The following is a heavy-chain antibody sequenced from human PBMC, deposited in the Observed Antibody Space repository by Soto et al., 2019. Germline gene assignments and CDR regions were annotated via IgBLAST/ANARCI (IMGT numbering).Heavy chain of an antibody. Sequence: LGESLRISCKGSGYSFTSYWIGWVRQMPGKGLEWMGIIYPGDSDTRYSPSFQGQVTISADKSISTAYLQWSSLKASDTAMYYCARLGDSNYKATSDYYYYYGMDVWGQGTTVTVSS. D-gene: IGHD4-4*01. CDR1: GYSFTSYW. CDR2: IYPGDSDT. V-gene: IGHV5-51*01. J-gene: IGHJ6*02. CDR3: ARLGDSNYKATSDYYYYYGMDV.